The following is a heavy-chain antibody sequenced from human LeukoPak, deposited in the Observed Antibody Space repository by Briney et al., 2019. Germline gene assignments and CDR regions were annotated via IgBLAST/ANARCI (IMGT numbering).Heavy chain of an antibody. CDR1: QFTFSSSA. Sequence: GGSLRLSCAASQFTFSSSAMHWVRQGPGKGLEGVAYIAHHGNNKYYADSVKGRFTISRDNSKGTLYLQMNSLRPDDTAVYYCAKDGSWSCTDWGQGTLVRVSS. J-gene: IGHJ4*02. V-gene: IGHV3-30*02. CDR3: AKDGSWSCTD. CDR2: IAHHGNNK. D-gene: IGHD2-8*02.